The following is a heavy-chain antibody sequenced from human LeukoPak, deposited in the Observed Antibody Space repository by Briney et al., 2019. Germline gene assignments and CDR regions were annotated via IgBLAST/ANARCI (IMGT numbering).Heavy chain of an antibody. D-gene: IGHD5-24*01. V-gene: IGHV1-69*06. CDR3: ARVKRWLQFYYFDY. CDR1: GGTFSSYA. J-gene: IGHJ4*02. CDR2: IIPIFGTA. Sequence: AASVKVSCKASGGTFSSYAISWVRRAPGQGLEWMGGIIPIFGTANYAQKFQGRVTITADKSTSTAYMELSSLRSEDTAVYYCARVKRWLQFYYFDYWGQGTLVTVSS.